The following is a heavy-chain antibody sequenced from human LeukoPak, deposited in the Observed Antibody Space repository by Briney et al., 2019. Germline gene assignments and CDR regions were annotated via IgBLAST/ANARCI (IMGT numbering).Heavy chain of an antibody. CDR2: IYHSGST. D-gene: IGHD2-21*02. J-gene: IGHJ4*02. V-gene: IGHV4-38-2*02. CDR3: ARGGDSGYFDY. CDR1: GYSISSGYY. Sequence: SETLSLTCTVSGYSISSGYYWGWIRQPPGKGLEWIGSIYHSGSTYYNPSLKSRVTISVDTSKNQFSLKLSSVTVADTAVYYCARGGDSGYFDYWGQGTLVTVSS.